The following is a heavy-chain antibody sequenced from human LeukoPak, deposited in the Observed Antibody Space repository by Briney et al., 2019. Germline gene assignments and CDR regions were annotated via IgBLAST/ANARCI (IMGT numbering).Heavy chain of an antibody. V-gene: IGHV1-18*01. CDR3: ATMTVGYYDSSGYFELDY. J-gene: IGHJ4*02. CDR2: ISAYNGNT. D-gene: IGHD3-22*01. CDR1: GYTFTSYG. Sequence: ASVKVSCKASGYTFTSYGISWVRQAPGQGLEWMGWISAYNGNTNYAQKLQGRVTMTTDTSTSTAYMELRSLRSDDTAVYYCATMTVGYYDSSGYFELDYWGQGTLVTVSS.